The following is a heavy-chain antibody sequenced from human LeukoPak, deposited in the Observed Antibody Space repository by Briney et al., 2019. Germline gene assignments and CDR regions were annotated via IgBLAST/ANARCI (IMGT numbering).Heavy chain of an antibody. J-gene: IGHJ4*02. CDR3: AKGTLAVAALFDY. D-gene: IGHD6-19*01. V-gene: IGHV3-23*01. CDR2: INNSGGRT. CDR1: GFTFSIYW. Sequence: GGSLRLSCAASGFTFSIYWMSWVRQAPGKGLEWVSTINNSGGRTYYADSVKGRFTISRDNSKNTLYLQMNSLRAEDTAVYYCAKGTLAVAALFDYWGQGSLVTVSS.